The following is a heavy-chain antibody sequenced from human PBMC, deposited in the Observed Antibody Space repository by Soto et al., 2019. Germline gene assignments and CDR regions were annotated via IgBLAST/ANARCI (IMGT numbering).Heavy chain of an antibody. Sequence: QVQLVESGGGVVQPGRSLRLSCAASGFTFSSYGMHWVRQAPGKGLEWVAVISYDGSNKYYADSVKGRFTISRDNSKNTLYLQMNSLRAEDTAVYYCAKPEMATINTPTSCDYWGQGTLVTVSS. CDR1: GFTFSSYG. V-gene: IGHV3-30*18. CDR2: ISYDGSNK. CDR3: AKPEMATINTPTSCDY. J-gene: IGHJ4*02. D-gene: IGHD5-12*01.